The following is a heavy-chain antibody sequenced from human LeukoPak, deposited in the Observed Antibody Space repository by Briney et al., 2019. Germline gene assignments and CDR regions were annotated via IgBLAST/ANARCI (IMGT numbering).Heavy chain of an antibody. CDR1: GFTFSSYA. D-gene: IGHD3-10*01. J-gene: IGHJ6*02. Sequence: GGSLRLSCAASGFTFSSYAMSWVRQAPGKGLEWVSAVTASACNTYYADSVKGRFTISRDNSKNTLYLQVNSLRAEDTAVYYCAKGDYYGSGSTFKNGMDVWGQGTTVTVSS. CDR3: AKGDYYGSGSTFKNGMDV. CDR2: VTASACNT. V-gene: IGHV3-23*01.